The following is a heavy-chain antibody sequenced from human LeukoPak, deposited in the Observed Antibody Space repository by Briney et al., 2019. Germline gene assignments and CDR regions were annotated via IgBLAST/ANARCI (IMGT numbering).Heavy chain of an antibody. CDR3: ARDTYYDFWSGYYIGYYYYGMDV. CDR1: GFTFSSYS. V-gene: IGHV3-21*01. CDR2: ISSSSSYI. J-gene: IGHJ6*02. D-gene: IGHD3-3*01. Sequence: PGGSLRLSCAASGFTFSSYSMNWVRQAPGKGLECVSSISSSSSYIYYADSVKGRFTIARDNAKNSVYLQMNSLRAEDTAVYYCARDTYYDFWSGYYIGYYYYGMDVWGQGTTVTVSS.